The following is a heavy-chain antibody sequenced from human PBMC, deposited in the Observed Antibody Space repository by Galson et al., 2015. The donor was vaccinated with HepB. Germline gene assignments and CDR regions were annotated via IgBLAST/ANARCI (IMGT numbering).Heavy chain of an antibody. CDR2: IIPILGIA. CDR1: GYTFTSYG. Sequence: SVKVSCKASGYTFTSYGISWVRQAPGQGLEWMGRIIPILGIANYAQKFQGRVTITADKSTSTAYMELSSLRSEDTAMYYCARHMKRQYSSSPLDYWGQGTLVTVSP. J-gene: IGHJ4*02. D-gene: IGHD6-6*01. CDR3: ARHMKRQYSSSPLDY. V-gene: IGHV1-69*04.